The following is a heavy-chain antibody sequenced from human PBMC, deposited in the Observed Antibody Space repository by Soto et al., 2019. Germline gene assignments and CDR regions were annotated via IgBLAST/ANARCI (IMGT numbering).Heavy chain of an antibody. CDR1: GFTFSTYA. J-gene: IGHJ6*02. CDR3: ATRRDASYYYYGMDV. Sequence: EVQLLESGGGLVQPGGSLRLSCAASGFTFSTYAMSWVRQAPGKGLEWVSAISGSGGSTYYADSVKGRFTISRDNSKNTLFLQMNSLRAEVTAVYYCATRRDASYYYYGMDVWGQGTTVTVSS. D-gene: IGHD2-2*01. V-gene: IGHV3-23*01. CDR2: ISGSGGST.